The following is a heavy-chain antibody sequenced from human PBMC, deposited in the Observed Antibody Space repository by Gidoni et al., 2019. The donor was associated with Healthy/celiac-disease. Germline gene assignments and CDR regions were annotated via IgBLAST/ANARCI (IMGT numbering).Heavy chain of an antibody. V-gene: IGHV3-15*01. D-gene: IGHD3-22*01. Sequence: EVQLVESGGGLVKPGGSLRLSCAASGFTFSNAWMSWVRQAPGKGLEWVGRIKSKTDGGTTDYAAPVKGRFTISRDDSKNTLYLQMNSLKTEDTAVYYCTTDQCDSSGLGCDWGQGTLVTVSS. CDR1: GFTFSNAW. CDR2: IKSKTDGGTT. CDR3: TTDQCDSSGLGCD. J-gene: IGHJ4*02.